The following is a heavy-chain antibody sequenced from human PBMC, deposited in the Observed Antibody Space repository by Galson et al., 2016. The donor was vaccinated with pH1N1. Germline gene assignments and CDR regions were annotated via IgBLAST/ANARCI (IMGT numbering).Heavy chain of an antibody. D-gene: IGHD4-17*01. CDR3: ARFLYGDYSGYFDY. V-gene: IGHV2-70*01. CDR2: IDWDDDR. Sequence: PALVKPTQTLTLTCSFSGFSLSTSGMCVSWIRQPPGKALEWLALIDWDDDRYYSTSLKTRLTISKDTSKNQVVLTMTNMDPVDTATYYCARFLYGDYSGYFDYWGQGTTVTVSS. CDR1: GFSLSTSGMC. J-gene: IGHJ4*03.